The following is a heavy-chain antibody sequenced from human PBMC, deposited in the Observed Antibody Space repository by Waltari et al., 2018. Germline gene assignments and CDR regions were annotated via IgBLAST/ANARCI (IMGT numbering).Heavy chain of an antibody. CDR2: ISCEGSNK. D-gene: IGHD2-15*01. CDR3: ASEDPLVSSGGFDY. J-gene: IGHJ4*02. Sequence: QVQLVESGGGVVQPGRSLRLSCAASGFTFSSYAMHWVRQAPGKGLEWVAVISCEGSNKYYADSVQGRFTISRDNSKNTLYLQMNILSAEDTAVYYCASEDPLVSSGGFDYWGQVTLVTVSS. V-gene: IGHV3-30-3*01. CDR1: GFTFSSYA.